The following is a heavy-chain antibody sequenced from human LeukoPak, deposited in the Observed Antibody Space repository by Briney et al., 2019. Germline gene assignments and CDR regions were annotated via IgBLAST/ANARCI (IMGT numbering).Heavy chain of an antibody. V-gene: IGHV1-46*01. Sequence: ASVTVSCKASGYTFTSYYMHWVRQAPGQGLEWMGIINPSGGSTSYAQKFQGRVTMTRDTSTSTVYMELSSLRSEDTAVYYCARRLGSTAFDYWGQGTLVTVSS. CDR1: GYTFTSYY. J-gene: IGHJ4*02. CDR2: INPSGGST. D-gene: IGHD5/OR15-5a*01. CDR3: ARRLGSTAFDY.